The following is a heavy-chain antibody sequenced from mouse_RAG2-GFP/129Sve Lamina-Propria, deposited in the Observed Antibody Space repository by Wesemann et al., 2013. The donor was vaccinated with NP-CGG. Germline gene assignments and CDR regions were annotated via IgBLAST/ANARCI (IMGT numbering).Heavy chain of an antibody. Sequence: QEVPGKATLTVDKSSSTAYMELRSLTSEDTAVYYCARGDDGYPYAMDYWGQGTSVTVSS. CDR3: ARGDDGYPYAMDY. J-gene: IGHJ4*01. D-gene: IGHD2-3*01. V-gene: IGHV1-18*01.